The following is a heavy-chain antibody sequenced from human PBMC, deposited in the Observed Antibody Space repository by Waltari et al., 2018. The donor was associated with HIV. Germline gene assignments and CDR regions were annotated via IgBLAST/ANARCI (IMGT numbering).Heavy chain of an antibody. CDR3: ASPDTTMVHGHYYFYHMDV. J-gene: IGHJ6*02. CDR1: GFTVSSNY. D-gene: IGHD5-18*01. Sequence: EVQLVESGGGLVQPGGSLRLSCAASGFTVSSNYMSWVRQAPGKWLEWVSLIDTGGSTYYADSVKCRFTISRDNSKNTLYLQMNSLRAEDTAVYYCASPDTTMVHGHYYFYHMDVWGQGTTVTVSS. V-gene: IGHV3-66*01. CDR2: IDTGGST.